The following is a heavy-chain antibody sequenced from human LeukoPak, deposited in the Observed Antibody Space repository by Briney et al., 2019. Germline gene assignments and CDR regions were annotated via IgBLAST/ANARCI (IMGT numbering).Heavy chain of an antibody. CDR2: ISGSGTST. D-gene: IGHD5-18*01. J-gene: IGHJ4*02. CDR1: GFPFSTYA. V-gene: IGHV3-23*01. Sequence: PGGSLRLSCAASGFPFSTYAMSWVRQAPGKGLEWVSSISGSGTSTYFADSVKGRFTISRDNSKNTLYLQMNSLRAEDTAVYYCAPNRLPTDYWGQGTLVTVSS. CDR3: APNRLPTDY.